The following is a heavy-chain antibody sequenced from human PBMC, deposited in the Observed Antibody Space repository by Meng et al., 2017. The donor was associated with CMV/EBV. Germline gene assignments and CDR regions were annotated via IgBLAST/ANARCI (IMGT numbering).Heavy chain of an antibody. CDR3: ARLLLAGDAFDI. D-gene: IGHD3-3*02. J-gene: IGHJ3*02. CDR2: IYYSGST. Sequence: SETLSLTCTVSGGSVGSGSYYWSWIRQPPGKGLEWIGYIYYSGSTNYNPSLKSRVTISVDTSKNQFSLKLSSVTAADTAVYYCARLLLAGDAFDIWGQGTMVTVSS. V-gene: IGHV4-61*01. CDR1: GGSVGSGSYY.